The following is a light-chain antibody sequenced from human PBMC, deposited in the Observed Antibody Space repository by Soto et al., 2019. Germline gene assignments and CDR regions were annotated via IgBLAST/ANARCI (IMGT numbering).Light chain of an antibody. V-gene: IGLV2-8*01. CDR3: ISYAGSDNLV. Sequence: QSVLTQPPSASVSPGQSVTISCTGTSSDVGNYNYVSWYQQHPGKAPKLLIYEVTKRPSGVPDRFSGSKSDNTASLTVSGLQDEDEADYYCISYAGSDNLVVGGGTKLTVL. CDR2: EVT. J-gene: IGLJ2*01. CDR1: SSDVGNYNY.